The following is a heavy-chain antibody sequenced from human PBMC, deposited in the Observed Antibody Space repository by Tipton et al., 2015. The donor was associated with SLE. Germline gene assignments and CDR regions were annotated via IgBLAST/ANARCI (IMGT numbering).Heavy chain of an antibody. CDR2: IYYSGST. J-gene: IGHJ3*02. CDR3: ARGGTTVTTAFDI. Sequence: TLSRTCTVSGGSISSYYWSWIRQPPGKGLEWIGYIYYSGSTNYNPSLKSRVTISVDTSKNQFSLKLSSVTAADTAVYYCARGGTTVTTAFDIWGQGTMVTVSS. V-gene: IGHV4-59*01. CDR1: GGSISSYY. D-gene: IGHD4-17*01.